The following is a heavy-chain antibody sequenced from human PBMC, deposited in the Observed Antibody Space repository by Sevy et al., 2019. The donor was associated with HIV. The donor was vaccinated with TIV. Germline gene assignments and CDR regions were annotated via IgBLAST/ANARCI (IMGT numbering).Heavy chain of an antibody. CDR2: ISGSGGST. V-gene: IGHV3-23*01. CDR3: AKALNPALESMLEVNLRSLKGFDV. CDR1: GFTFTTYA. J-gene: IGHJ3*01. Sequence: GGSLRLSCAASGFTFTTYAMTWVRQAPGKGLQWVSAISGSGGSTYYADSVEGRFTISRDNSKNTLYLQMNSLRDDDTAVYYCAKALNPALESMLEVNLRSLKGFDVWGQGTMVTVSS. D-gene: IGHD3-22*01.